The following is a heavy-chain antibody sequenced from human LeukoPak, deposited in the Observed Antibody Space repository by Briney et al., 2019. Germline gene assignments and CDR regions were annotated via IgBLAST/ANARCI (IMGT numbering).Heavy chain of an antibody. V-gene: IGHV1-69*13. CDR2: IIPIFGTA. D-gene: IGHD2-15*01. J-gene: IGHJ6*03. Sequence: SVKVSCKASGGTFSSYAISWVRQAPGQGLEWMGGIIPIFGTANYAQKFQGRVTITADESTSTAYMELSSLRSEDTAVYYCARCIVVVLAATPYYYYMDVWGKGTTVTVSS. CDR1: GGTFSSYA. CDR3: ARCIVVVLAATPYYYYMDV.